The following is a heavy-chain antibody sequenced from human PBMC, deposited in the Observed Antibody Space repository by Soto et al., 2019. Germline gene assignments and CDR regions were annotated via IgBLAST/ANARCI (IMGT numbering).Heavy chain of an antibody. J-gene: IGHJ5*02. CDR1: GYTFSNYG. CDR2: ISLYSDGT. Sequence: QVQLVKSGGEVKSPGASVKVSCKTSGYTFSNYGITWVRQAPGQALEWLGWISLYSDGTNYSQKFQGRVSMTTDTSTTTAYMELRSLRSDDTAVYYCARVVPGAEAWFGPWGQGTLVTVSS. V-gene: IGHV1-18*01. D-gene: IGHD1-26*01. CDR3: ARVVPGAEAWFGP.